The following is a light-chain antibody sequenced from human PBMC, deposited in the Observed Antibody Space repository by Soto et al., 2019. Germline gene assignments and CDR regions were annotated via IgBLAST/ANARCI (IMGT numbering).Light chain of an antibody. CDR2: DAS. CDR3: QQRSNWLSWT. Sequence: EIVLTQSPATLSLSPGERATLSCRASQSVSSYLAWYQQKPGQAPRLLIYDASNRATGIPARFSGSGSETDFTLTISSLEPEDFAVYYCQQRSNWLSWTFGQGTKVEIK. CDR1: QSVSSY. V-gene: IGKV3-11*01. J-gene: IGKJ1*01.